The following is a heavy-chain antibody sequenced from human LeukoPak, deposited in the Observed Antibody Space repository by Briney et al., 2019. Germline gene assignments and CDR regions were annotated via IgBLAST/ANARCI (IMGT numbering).Heavy chain of an antibody. Sequence: GGSLRLXCAASGFTFSSYWMHWVRQAPGKGLVWVSRINSDGSSTSYADSVKGRFTISRDNAKNTLYLQMNSLRAEDTAVYYCASLMVYAKGFDYWGQGTLVTVSS. CDR1: GFTFSSYW. CDR3: ASLMVYAKGFDY. V-gene: IGHV3-74*01. J-gene: IGHJ4*02. D-gene: IGHD2-8*01. CDR2: INSDGSST.